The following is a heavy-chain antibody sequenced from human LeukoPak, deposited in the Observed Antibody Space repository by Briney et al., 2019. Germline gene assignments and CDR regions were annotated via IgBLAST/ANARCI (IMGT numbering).Heavy chain of an antibody. V-gene: IGHV3-74*01. J-gene: IGHJ4*02. CDR3: AREEYYYDSSGYYPGFGY. D-gene: IGHD3-22*01. CDR2: INSDGSST. CDR1: GFTFSSYW. Sequence: GGSLRLSCAASGFTFSSYWMHWVRHAPGKGLVWVSRINSDGSSTSYADSVKGRFTISRDNAKNTLYLQMNSLRAEDTAVYYCAREEYYYDSSGYYPGFGYWGQGTLVTVSS.